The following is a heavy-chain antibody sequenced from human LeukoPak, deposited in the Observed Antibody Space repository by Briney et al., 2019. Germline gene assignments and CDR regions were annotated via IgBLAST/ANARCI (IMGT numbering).Heavy chain of an antibody. CDR1: GYTFSGYY. Sequence: ASVKVSCKASGYTFSGYYMHWVRQAPGQGLEWMGWINPRGGTNYAQKFQGWVTMTRDTSISTAYMDLSRLRSDDTAVYYCARSQYFDWLLDYWGQGTLVTVSS. CDR2: INPRGGT. CDR3: ARSQYFDWLLDY. D-gene: IGHD3-9*01. J-gene: IGHJ4*02. V-gene: IGHV1-2*04.